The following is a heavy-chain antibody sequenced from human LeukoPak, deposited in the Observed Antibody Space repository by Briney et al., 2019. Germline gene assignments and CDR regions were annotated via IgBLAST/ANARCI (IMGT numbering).Heavy chain of an antibody. CDR1: GFTFSSYA. J-gene: IGHJ6*03. D-gene: IGHD5-18*01. V-gene: IGHV3-23*01. CDR2: ISGSGGST. Sequence: GGSLRLSCAASGFTFSSYAMSWVRQAPGKGLEWVSAISGSGGSTYYADSVKGRFTISRDNSKNTLYLQMNSLRAEDTAVYYCAKASGYSYGPESYYYYYMDVWGKGTTVTVSS. CDR3: AKASGYSYGPESYYYYYMDV.